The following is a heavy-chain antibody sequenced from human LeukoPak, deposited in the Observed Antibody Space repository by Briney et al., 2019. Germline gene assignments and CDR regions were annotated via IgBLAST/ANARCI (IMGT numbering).Heavy chain of an antibody. V-gene: IGHV3-23*01. CDR1: GFTFSSYA. CDR2: ISGSGGST. D-gene: IGHD3-22*01. Sequence: GGSLRLSCAASGFTFSSYAMSWVRQAPGKGLEWVSAISGSGGSTYYADSVKGRFTISRDNSKNTLYLQMNSLRAEDTAVYYCAKDVARVWLLRHFDYWGQGTLVTVSS. CDR3: AKDVARVWLLRHFDY. J-gene: IGHJ4*02.